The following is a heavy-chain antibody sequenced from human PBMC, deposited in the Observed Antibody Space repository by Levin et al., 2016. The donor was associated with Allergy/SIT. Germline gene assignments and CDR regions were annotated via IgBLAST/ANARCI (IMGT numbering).Heavy chain of an antibody. CDR3: AKGQLEPARVGFDP. Sequence: GESLKISCAASGFTFSSYAMSWVRQAPGKGLEWVSAISGSGGSTYYADSVKGRFTISRDNSKNTLYLQMNSLRAEDTAVYYCAKGQLEPARVGFDPWGQGTLVTVSS. J-gene: IGHJ5*02. CDR1: GFTFSSYA. CDR2: ISGSGGST. V-gene: IGHV3-23*01. D-gene: IGHD1-1*01.